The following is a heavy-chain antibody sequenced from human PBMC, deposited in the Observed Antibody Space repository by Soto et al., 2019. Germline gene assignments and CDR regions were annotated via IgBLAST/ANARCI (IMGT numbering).Heavy chain of an antibody. CDR3: ARGGAVGYDFWSGFQNYYYYMDV. CDR2: IYYSGST. Sequence: SETLSLTCTVSGGSISSSSYYWGWIRQPPGKGLEWIGSIYYSGSTYYNPSLKSRVTISVDTSKNQFSLRLSSVTAADTAVYSLARGGAVGYDFWSGFQNYYYYMDVWGKGTTVTVSS. D-gene: IGHD3-3*01. J-gene: IGHJ6*03. V-gene: IGHV4-39*01. CDR1: GGSISSSSYY.